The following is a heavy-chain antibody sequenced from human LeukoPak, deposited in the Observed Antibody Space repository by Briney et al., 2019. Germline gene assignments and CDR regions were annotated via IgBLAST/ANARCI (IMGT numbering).Heavy chain of an antibody. Sequence: GGSLRLSCSASGFTFSSYAMHWVRQAPGKGLEYVSAISSNGGSTYYADSVKGRFTISRDNAKNSLYLQMNSLRAEDTAVYYCASPLLESGGNIHFGLWGRGTLVTVSS. CDR2: ISSNGGST. D-gene: IGHD4-23*01. CDR1: GFTFSSYA. J-gene: IGHJ2*01. V-gene: IGHV3-64*04. CDR3: ASPLLESGGNIHFGL.